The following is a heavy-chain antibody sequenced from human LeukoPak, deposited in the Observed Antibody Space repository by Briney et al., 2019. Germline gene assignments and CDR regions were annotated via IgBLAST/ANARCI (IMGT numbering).Heavy chain of an antibody. V-gene: IGHV3-7*01. Sequence: PGGTLRLSCAASGFTFSSYWMSWVRQAPGKGLEWVANIKQDGSEKYYVDSVKGRFTISRDNAKNSLYLQMNSLRAEDTAVYYCARDLYRRDGYNPHGYWGQGTLVAVSS. CDR3: ARDLYRRDGYNPHGY. CDR2: IKQDGSEK. J-gene: IGHJ4*02. D-gene: IGHD5-24*01. CDR1: GFTFSSYW.